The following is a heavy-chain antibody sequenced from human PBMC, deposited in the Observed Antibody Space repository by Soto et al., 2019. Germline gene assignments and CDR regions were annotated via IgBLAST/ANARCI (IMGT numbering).Heavy chain of an antibody. D-gene: IGHD3-10*01. Sequence: ASLKISCKGCGYRFTSYWISWASRLPGKGLEWMGSVDPSDSYTNYSASFQGHVTISAYKTISTACLPWSSLEASDTAMYYCARVSFLGFGVDGMDVWGQGTTV. CDR1: GYRFTSYW. J-gene: IGHJ6*02. V-gene: IGHV5-10-1*01. CDR3: ARVSFLGFGVDGMDV. CDR2: VDPSDSYT.